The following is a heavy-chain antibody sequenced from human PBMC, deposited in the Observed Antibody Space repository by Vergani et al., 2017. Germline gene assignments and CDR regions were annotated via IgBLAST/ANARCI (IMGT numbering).Heavy chain of an antibody. Sequence: QVQLVQSGAEVKKPGASVKVSCKASGYTFTSYGISWVRPAPGQGLEWMGWISGYNGNTNYAQKLQGRVTMTTDTSTSTAYMELRSLRSDDTAVYYCARDLYSSGWTSPSNYFDYWGQGTLVTVSS. J-gene: IGHJ4*02. D-gene: IGHD6-19*01. V-gene: IGHV1-18*04. CDR3: ARDLYSSGWTSPSNYFDY. CDR1: GYTFTSYG. CDR2: ISGYNGNT.